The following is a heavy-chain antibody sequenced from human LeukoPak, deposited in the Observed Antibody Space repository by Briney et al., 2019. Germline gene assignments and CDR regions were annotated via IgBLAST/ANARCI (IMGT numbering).Heavy chain of an antibody. CDR1: GFTFSSYA. D-gene: IGHD4-17*01. CDR2: ISYDGSNK. CDR3: AREPTPPTY. V-gene: IGHV3-30-3*01. Sequence: GAVTLSGAASGFTFSSYAMHWVRQAPGKGLEWVAVISYDGSNKYYADSVKGRFTISRDNSKNTLYLQMNSLRAEDTAVYYCAREPTPPTYWGQGTLVTVSS. J-gene: IGHJ4*02.